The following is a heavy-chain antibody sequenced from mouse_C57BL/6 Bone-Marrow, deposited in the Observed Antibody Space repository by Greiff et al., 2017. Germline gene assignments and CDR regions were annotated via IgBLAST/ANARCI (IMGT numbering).Heavy chain of an antibody. CDR3: ARYYGISYWYFDV. D-gene: IGHD1-1*01. CDR2: IYPRDGST. J-gene: IGHJ1*03. V-gene: IGHV1-85*01. CDR1: GYTFTSYD. Sequence: VQLQQSGPELVKPGASVKLSCKASGYTFTSYDINWVKQRPGQGLEWIGWIYPRDGSTKYNEKFKGKATLTVDTSSSTAYMELHSLTSEDSAVYFCARYYGISYWYFDVWGTGTTVTVSS.